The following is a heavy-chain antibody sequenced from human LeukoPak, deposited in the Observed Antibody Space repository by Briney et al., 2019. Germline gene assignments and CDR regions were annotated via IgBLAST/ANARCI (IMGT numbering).Heavy chain of an antibody. D-gene: IGHD3-3*01. J-gene: IGHJ5*02. V-gene: IGHV4-59*01. CDR2: IYYSGST. Sequence: PSETLSLTCTVSGGSISSYYWSWIRQPPGKGLEWIGYIYYSGSTNYNPSLKSRVTISVDTSKNQFSLKLSSVTVADTAVYYCARAEEFDFWSGYSGFDPWGQGTLVTVSS. CDR1: GGSISSYY. CDR3: ARAEEFDFWSGYSGFDP.